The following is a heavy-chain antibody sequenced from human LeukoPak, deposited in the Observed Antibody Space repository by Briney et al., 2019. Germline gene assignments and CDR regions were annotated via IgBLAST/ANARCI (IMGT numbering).Heavy chain of an antibody. V-gene: IGHV3-33*01. J-gene: IGHJ6*03. CDR3: AVSSQSNYYYSMDV. D-gene: IGHD3-16*02. CDR1: GFTFSSYG. Sequence: PGRSLRLSCAASGFTFSSYGMHWVRQAPGKGLEWVAVIWYDGSNKYYADSVKGRFTISRDNSKNTLYLQMNSLRAEDTAVYYCAVSSQSNYYYSMDVWGKGTTVPVSS. CDR2: IWYDGSNK.